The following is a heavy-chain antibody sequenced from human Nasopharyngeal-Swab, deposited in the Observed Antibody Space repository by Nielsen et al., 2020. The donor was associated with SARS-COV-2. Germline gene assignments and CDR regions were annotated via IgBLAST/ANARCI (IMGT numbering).Heavy chain of an antibody. CDR1: GFTFSSYS. Sequence: GESLKISCAASGFTFSSYSMNWVRQAPGKGLEWVSYISSSSSTIYYADSVKGRFTISRDNAKNSLYLQMNSLRAEDTAVYYCTTMFREDYWGQGTLVTVSS. CDR2: ISSSSSTI. J-gene: IGHJ4*02. D-gene: IGHD3-10*02. V-gene: IGHV3-48*04. CDR3: TTMFREDY.